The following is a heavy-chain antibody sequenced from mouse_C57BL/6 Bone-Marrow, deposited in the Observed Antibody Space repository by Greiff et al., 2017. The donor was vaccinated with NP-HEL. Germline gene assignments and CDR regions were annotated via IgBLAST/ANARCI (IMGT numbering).Heavy chain of an antibody. V-gene: IGHV1-64*01. Sequence: QVQLKQPGAELVKPGASVKLSCKASGYTFTSYWMHWVKQRPGQGLEWIGMIHPNSGSTNYNEKFKSKATLTVDKSSSTAYMQLSSLTSEDSAVYYCAINWEGFAYWGQGTLVTVSA. D-gene: IGHD4-1*01. CDR1: GYTFTSYW. CDR2: IHPNSGST. CDR3: AINWEGFAY. J-gene: IGHJ3*01.